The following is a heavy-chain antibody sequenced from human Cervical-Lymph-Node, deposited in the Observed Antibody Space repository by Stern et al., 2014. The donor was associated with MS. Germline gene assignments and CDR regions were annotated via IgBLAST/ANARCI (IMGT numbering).Heavy chain of an antibody. D-gene: IGHD4-17*01. CDR2: LGAGGGP. CDR3: ARGIYRDFWYFDL. J-gene: IGHJ2*01. Sequence: EDQLVESGGGLVQPGGSLRVSCAASGFNFNIHDMHWVRQVRGKGLEWVAGLGAGGGPLYPDSVRGRFSISRDNAKNSLYLQMDALRAGDTAVYYCARGIYRDFWYFDLWGRGALVTVSS. CDR1: GFNFNIHD. V-gene: IGHV3-13*05.